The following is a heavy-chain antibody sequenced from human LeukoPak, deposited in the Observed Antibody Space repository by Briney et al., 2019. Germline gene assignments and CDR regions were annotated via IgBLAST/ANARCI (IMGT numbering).Heavy chain of an antibody. CDR2: ISSSGSTI. CDR1: GFTFSDYY. J-gene: IGHJ6*02. D-gene: IGHD2-21*02. Sequence: GGSLRLSCAASGFTFSDYYMSWIRQAPGKGLEWVSYISSSGSTIYYADSVKGRFTISRDNAKNSLYLQMNSLRAEDTAVYYCARDVSVTAITIYYYYGMDVWGQGTTVTVSS. CDR3: ARDVSVTAITIYYYYGMDV. V-gene: IGHV3-11*01.